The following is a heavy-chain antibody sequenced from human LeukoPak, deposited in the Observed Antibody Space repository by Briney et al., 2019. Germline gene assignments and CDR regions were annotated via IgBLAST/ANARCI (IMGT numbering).Heavy chain of an antibody. D-gene: IGHD3-10*01. Sequence: GGSLRLSCAASGFTFSSYGMHWVRQAPGKGLEWMTFIRFDGSYEDYADSVKGRFTISRDNSKNTLYLQMNSLRAEDTAVYYCARGGIKGPHDAYDLWGQGTVVTLSS. CDR1: GFTFSSYG. CDR3: ARGGIKGPHDAYDL. J-gene: IGHJ3*01. V-gene: IGHV3-30*02. CDR2: IRFDGSYE.